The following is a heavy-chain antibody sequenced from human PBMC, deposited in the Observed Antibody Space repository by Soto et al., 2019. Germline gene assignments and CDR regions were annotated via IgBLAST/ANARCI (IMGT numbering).Heavy chain of an antibody. J-gene: IGHJ3*02. D-gene: IGHD5-18*01. CDR1: GYSFTSYW. V-gene: IGHV5-10-1*01. Sequence: GESLKISCKGSGYSFTSYWISWVRQMPGKGLEWMGRIDPSDSYTNYSPSFQGHVTISADKSISTAYLQWSSLKASDTAMYYCARPYRGYSYGLHDAFDILGQGTMVTVSS. CDR2: IDPSDSYT. CDR3: ARPYRGYSYGLHDAFDI.